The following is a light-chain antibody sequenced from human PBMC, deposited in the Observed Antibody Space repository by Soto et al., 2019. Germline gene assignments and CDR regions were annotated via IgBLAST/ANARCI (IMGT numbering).Light chain of an antibody. Sequence: DIQMTQSPSSVSASVGDRITMACRASQSITSYLNWYQQKPGKAPKLLIYAASSLESGVPQRFSGSGSGTEFTLTISSLQTDDFSTYYCQQYHSYWTFGQGTKVDIK. CDR3: QQYHSYWT. J-gene: IGKJ1*01. CDR1: QSITSY. CDR2: AAS. V-gene: IGKV1-5*01.